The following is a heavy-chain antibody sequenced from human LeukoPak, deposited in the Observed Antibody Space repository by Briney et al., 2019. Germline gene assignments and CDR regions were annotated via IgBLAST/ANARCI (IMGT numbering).Heavy chain of an antibody. Sequence: GASVKVSCKASGGTFSSYAISWVRQAPGQGLEWMGRIIPILGIANYAQKFQGRVTITADKSTSTAYMELSSLRSEDTAVYYCARDDSLTGGSYPNKFDYWGQGTLVTVSS. J-gene: IGHJ4*02. V-gene: IGHV1-69*04. CDR2: IIPILGIA. D-gene: IGHD1-26*01. CDR1: GGTFSSYA. CDR3: ARDDSLTGGSYPNKFDY.